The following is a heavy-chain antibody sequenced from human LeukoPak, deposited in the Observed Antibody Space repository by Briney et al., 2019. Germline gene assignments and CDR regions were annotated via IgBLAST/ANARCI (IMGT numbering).Heavy chain of an antibody. V-gene: IGHV3-15*01. Sequence: GGSLRLSCAASGFTFSSYAMSWVRQAPGKGLEWVGRIKSKTDGGTTDYAAPVKGRFTISRDDSKNTLYLQMNSLKTEDTAVYYCTTDGGGGYCTNGVCWGSFDIWGQGTMVTVSS. CDR3: TTDGGGGYCTNGVCWGSFDI. CDR1: GFTFSSYA. D-gene: IGHD2-8*01. CDR2: IKSKTDGGTT. J-gene: IGHJ3*02.